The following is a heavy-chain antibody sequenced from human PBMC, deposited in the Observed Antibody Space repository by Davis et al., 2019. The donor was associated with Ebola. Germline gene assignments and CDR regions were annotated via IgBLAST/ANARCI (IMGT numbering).Heavy chain of an antibody. V-gene: IGHV3-7*01. Sequence: GESLKISCAVSEFTFTTAWMSWVRQAPGKGLEWVANMNQDGSEKYHEDSVKGRFTISRDVAKNSLYLQMNSLRAEDTAVYYCARDFDRVRTWGQGTLVTVSS. J-gene: IGHJ4*02. D-gene: IGHD1-1*01. CDR2: MNQDGSEK. CDR3: ARDFDRVRT. CDR1: EFTFTTAW.